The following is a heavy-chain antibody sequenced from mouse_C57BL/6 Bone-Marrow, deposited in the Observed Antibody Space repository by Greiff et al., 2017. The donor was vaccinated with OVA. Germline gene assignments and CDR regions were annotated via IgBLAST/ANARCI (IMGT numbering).Heavy chain of an antibody. V-gene: IGHV1-55*01. Sequence: VQLQQPGAELVKPGASVKMSCKASGYTFTSYWITWVKQRPGQGLEWIGDIYPGSGSTNYNEKFKSKATLTVDTSSSTAYMELHSLTSEDSAVYFCARRGYAMDYWGQGTSVTVSS. CDR1: GYTFTSYW. CDR2: IYPGSGST. J-gene: IGHJ4*01. CDR3: ARRGYAMDY.